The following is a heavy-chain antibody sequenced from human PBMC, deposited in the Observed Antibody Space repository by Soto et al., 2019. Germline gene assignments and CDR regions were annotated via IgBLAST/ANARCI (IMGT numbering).Heavy chain of an antibody. CDR1: GFTFSSYS. Sequence: WGSLRLSCAASGFTFSSYSMNWVRQAPGKGLEWVSYISSSSSTIYYADSVKGRFTISRDNAKNSLYLQMNSLRDEDTAVYYCARDSPARIYCTNGVCYPGGYGMDVWGQGTTVTVSS. V-gene: IGHV3-48*02. J-gene: IGHJ6*02. CDR3: ARDSPARIYCTNGVCYPGGYGMDV. D-gene: IGHD2-8*01. CDR2: ISSSSSTI.